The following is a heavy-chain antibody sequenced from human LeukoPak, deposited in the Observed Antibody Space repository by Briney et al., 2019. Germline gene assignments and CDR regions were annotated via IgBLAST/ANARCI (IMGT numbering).Heavy chain of an antibody. CDR3: ARDGCSGGSCPKSRRTYYYYYMDV. D-gene: IGHD2-15*01. Sequence: ASVKVSCTASGYTFTGYYMHWVRQAPGQGLEWMGWINPNSGGTNYAQKFQGRVTMTRDTSISTAYMELSRLRSDDTAVYYCARDGCSGGSCPKSRRTYYYYYMDVWGKGTTVTVSS. CDR1: GYTFTGYY. CDR2: INPNSGGT. J-gene: IGHJ6*03. V-gene: IGHV1-2*02.